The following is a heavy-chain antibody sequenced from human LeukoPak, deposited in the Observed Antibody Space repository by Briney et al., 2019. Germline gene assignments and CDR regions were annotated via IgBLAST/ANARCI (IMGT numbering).Heavy chain of an antibody. V-gene: IGHV3-23*01. D-gene: IGHD1-14*01. CDR2: ISGSGDST. Sequence: GGSLRLSCAASGFTFSTYAMSWVRQAPGKGLEWVSAISGSGDSTYYADSVKGRFTISRDNSKNTLYLQVNSLRAEDTAVYYCAKDPEPIGYFDYWGQGTLVTVSS. J-gene: IGHJ4*02. CDR3: AKDPEPIGYFDY. CDR1: GFTFSTYA.